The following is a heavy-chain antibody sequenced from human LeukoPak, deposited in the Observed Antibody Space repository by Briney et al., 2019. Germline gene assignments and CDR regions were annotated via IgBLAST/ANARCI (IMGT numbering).Heavy chain of an antibody. CDR2: IYSSGST. V-gene: IGHV4-59*01. D-gene: IGHD3-10*01. Sequence: SETLSLTCTVSGGSITTYYWTWVRQPPGKGLEWIGYIYSSGSTNYNPSLKSRVTISVDTSRNQFSLKLSSVTAADTAVYYCARGSTMVRGVIITPLDWGQGTLVTVSS. J-gene: IGHJ4*02. CDR1: GGSITTYY. CDR3: ARGSTMVRGVIITPLD.